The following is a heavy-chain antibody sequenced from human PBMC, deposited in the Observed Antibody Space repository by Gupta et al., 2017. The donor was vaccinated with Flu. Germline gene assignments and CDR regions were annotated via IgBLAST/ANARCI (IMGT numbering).Heavy chain of an antibody. CDR1: GTFSSYA. CDR3: ARGSELGLPSFITMVRGALDY. D-gene: IGHD3-10*01. J-gene: IGHJ4*02. V-gene: IGHV1-69*06. CDR2: IIPIFGTA. Sequence: GTFSSYAISWVRQAPGQGLEWMGGIIPIFGTANYAQKFQGRVTITADKSTSTAYMELSSLRSEDTAVYYCARGSELGLPSFITMVRGALDYWGQGTLVTVSS.